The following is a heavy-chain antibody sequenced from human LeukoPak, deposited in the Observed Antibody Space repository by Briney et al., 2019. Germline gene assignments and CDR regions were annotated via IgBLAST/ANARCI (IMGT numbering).Heavy chain of an antibody. J-gene: IGHJ4*02. Sequence: GGSLRLSCAASGFTFSSYGMSWVRQAPGKGLEWVSSVSGSGGSSYYADSVKGRFTISRDNSKNTLYLQMNSLRAEDTAVYYCAKKLSRGVIITEIDYWGQGTLVTVSS. V-gene: IGHV3-23*01. CDR1: GFTFSSYG. D-gene: IGHD3-10*01. CDR2: VSGSGGSS. CDR3: AKKLSRGVIITEIDY.